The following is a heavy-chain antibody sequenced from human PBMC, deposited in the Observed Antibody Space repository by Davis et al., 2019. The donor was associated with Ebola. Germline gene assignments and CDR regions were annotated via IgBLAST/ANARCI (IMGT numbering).Heavy chain of an antibody. CDR2: TYYTSKWFT. CDR1: GDSASVNNGA. Sequence: HPQTLSLTCAISGDSASVNNGAWNWIRQSPSRGLEWLGRTYYTSKWFTDYAEFVKSRITINPDTSKNQLSLQLNSVTPEDTAVYYCARGWLRSKFDYWGQGTLVTVSS. D-gene: IGHD5-12*01. J-gene: IGHJ4*02. V-gene: IGHV6-1*01. CDR3: ARGWLRSKFDY.